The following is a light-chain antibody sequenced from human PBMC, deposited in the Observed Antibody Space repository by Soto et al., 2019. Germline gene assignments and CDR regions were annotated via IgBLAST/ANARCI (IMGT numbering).Light chain of an antibody. Sequence: EMVLTQSPGGLSLSPGERATRSCRAGQSVSSYLAWYQQKPGQAPRLLIYDASNRATGIPARFSGSGSGTDLTLTISSLEPEDFAVYYCQQRSNWPPWTFGQGTKVDIK. V-gene: IGKV3-11*01. CDR2: DAS. CDR1: QSVSSY. CDR3: QQRSNWPPWT. J-gene: IGKJ1*01.